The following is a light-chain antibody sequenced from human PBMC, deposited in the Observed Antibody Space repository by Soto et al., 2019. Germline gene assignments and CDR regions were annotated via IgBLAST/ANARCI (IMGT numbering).Light chain of an antibody. Sequence: EIVLTQSPGTLSLSPGEGATLSCRASQSVSTNFFAWYQXXXXXAPRLLIYGASTRATGIPDRFSGSGSGTDFTLTISRLEPEDFAVYYCQQYGRTSWTFGQGTKVEIK. J-gene: IGKJ1*01. CDR2: GAS. CDR3: QQYGRTSWT. V-gene: IGKV3-20*01. CDR1: QSVSTNF.